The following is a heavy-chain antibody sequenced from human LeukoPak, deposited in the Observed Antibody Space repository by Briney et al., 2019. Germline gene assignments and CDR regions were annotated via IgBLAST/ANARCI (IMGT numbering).Heavy chain of an antibody. CDR2: INHSGST. V-gene: IGHV4-34*01. J-gene: IGHJ6*02. CDR1: GGSFSGYY. D-gene: IGHD5-18*01. Sequence: PSETLSLTCAVYGGSFSGYYWSWIRQPPGKGPEWIGEINHSGSTNYNPSLKSRVTISVDTSKNQFSLKLSSVTAADTAVYYCARGRGIQLWYPRSGMDVWGQGTTVTVSS. CDR3: ARGRGIQLWYPRSGMDV.